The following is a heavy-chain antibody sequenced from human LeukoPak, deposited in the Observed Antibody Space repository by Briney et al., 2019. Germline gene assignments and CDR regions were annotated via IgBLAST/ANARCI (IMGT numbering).Heavy chain of an antibody. V-gene: IGHV4-34*01. CDR3: AKYVSGTTLDY. Sequence: PSETLSLTCAVYGGSFSGYYWSWIRQPPGKGLEWIGEINHSGSTNYNPSLKSRVTISVDTSKNQFSLKVTSVTAADTAAYYCAKYVSGTTLDYWGQGVLVTVSS. J-gene: IGHJ4*02. D-gene: IGHD6-19*01. CDR2: INHSGST. CDR1: GGSFSGYY.